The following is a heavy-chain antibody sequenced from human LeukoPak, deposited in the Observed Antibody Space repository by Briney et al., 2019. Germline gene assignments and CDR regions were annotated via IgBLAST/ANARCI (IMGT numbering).Heavy chain of an antibody. CDR2: VYYSGST. V-gene: IGHV4-39*01. CDR3: ARTSAYSVYDAFDL. D-gene: IGHD3-22*01. J-gene: IGHJ3*01. Sequence: SETLSLTCTVSGGSISSSSYYWGWIRQSPWKGLECIGSVYYSGSTYYNPSLKSRVTISVDTSKNQFSLKLTSMTAADTAMYYCARTSAYSVYDAFDLWGQGTMVTVSS. CDR1: GGSISSSSYY.